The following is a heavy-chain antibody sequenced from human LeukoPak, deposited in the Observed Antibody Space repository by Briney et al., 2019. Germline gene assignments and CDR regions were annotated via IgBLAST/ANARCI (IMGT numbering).Heavy chain of an antibody. D-gene: IGHD6-6*01. CDR2: INPSGGST. CDR1: GYTFTSYY. J-gene: IGHJ6*02. Sequence: ASVKVSCKGSGYTFTSYYMHWVRQAPGQGLEWMGIINPSGGSTSYAQKFQGRVTMTRDTSTSTVYMELSSLRSEDTAVYYCARARGGISARHDYYYYCMDVWGQGTTVTVSS. V-gene: IGHV1-46*01. CDR3: ARARGGISARHDYYYYCMDV.